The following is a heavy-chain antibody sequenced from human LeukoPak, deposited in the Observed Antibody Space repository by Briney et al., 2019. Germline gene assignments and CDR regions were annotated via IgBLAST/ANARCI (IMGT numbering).Heavy chain of an antibody. V-gene: IGHV1-18*01. D-gene: IGHD6-13*01. CDR3: ARVDIAAAGMPFDY. CDR1: GYTFTSYG. CDR2: ISAYNGNT. J-gene: IGHJ4*02. Sequence: ASVKVSCKASGYTFTSYGISWVRQAPGQGLEWMGWISAYNGNTNYAQKLQGRVTMTTDASTSTAYMELRSLRSDDTAVYYCARVDIAAAGMPFDYWGQGTLVTVSS.